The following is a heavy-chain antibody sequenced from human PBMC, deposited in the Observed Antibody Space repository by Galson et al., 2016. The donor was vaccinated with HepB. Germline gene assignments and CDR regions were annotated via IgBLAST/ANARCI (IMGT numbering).Heavy chain of an antibody. Sequence: SLRLSCAASGFTFSRFWTHWVRQAPGKGLEWVASIKEDGSKTSYVDSVKGRFTISRDNVENSLYLQMNSLRAEDTAVYYCARYGDEAGWNFQHWGQGTLVTVSS. D-gene: IGHD6-19*01. V-gene: IGHV3-7*03. CDR1: GFTFSRFW. CDR2: IKEDGSKT. CDR3: ARYGDEAGWNFQH. J-gene: IGHJ1*01.